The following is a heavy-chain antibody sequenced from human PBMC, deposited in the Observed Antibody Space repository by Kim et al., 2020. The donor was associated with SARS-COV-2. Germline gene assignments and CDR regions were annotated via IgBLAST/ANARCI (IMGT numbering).Heavy chain of an antibody. Sequence: ASVKVSCEASGYTLNDYFLHWVRQAPGQGLEWMGWINPNSGGTKFAQKFQGRVTMTRDTSISTVYMELTRLTSDDTAVYYCARGSGTTVGATHLPNEYWG. V-gene: IGHV1-2*02. CDR1: GYTLNDYF. D-gene: IGHD1-26*01. CDR3: ARGSGTTVGATHLPNEY. CDR2: INPNSGGT. J-gene: IGHJ4*01.